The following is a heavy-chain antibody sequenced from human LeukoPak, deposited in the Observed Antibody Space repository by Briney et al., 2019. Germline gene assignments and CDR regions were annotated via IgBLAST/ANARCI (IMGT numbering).Heavy chain of an antibody. V-gene: IGHV3-21*06. CDR2: ISCSSSSI. D-gene: IGHD3-3*01. CDR1: GFTFSSYS. CDR3: ARDLLEAPSFLEWLPQYYFDY. J-gene: IGHJ4*02. Sequence: PGGSLRLPCAVSGFTFSSYSMNWVRQAPGKGLEWVSSISCSSSSIYYADSVKGRFSISRDNAKNSLYLQMNSLRAEDTAVYYCARDLLEAPSFLEWLPQYYFDYWGQGTLVTVSS.